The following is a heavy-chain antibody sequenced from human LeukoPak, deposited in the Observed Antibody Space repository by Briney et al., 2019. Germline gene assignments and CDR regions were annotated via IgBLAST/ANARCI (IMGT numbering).Heavy chain of an antibody. CDR3: ARAGYSSSSFDY. J-gene: IGHJ4*02. CDR1: GFTFSSYE. D-gene: IGHD6-6*01. CDR2: INWNGGST. V-gene: IGHV3-20*04. Sequence: GGSLRLSCAASGFTFSSYEMNWVRQAPGKGLEWVSGINWNGGSTGYADSVKGRFTISRDSAKNSLYLQMNSLRAEDTALYYCARAGYSSSSFDYWGQGTLVTVSS.